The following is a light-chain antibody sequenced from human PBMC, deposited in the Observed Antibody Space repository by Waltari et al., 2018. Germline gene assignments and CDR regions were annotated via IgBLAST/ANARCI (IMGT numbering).Light chain of an antibody. CDR1: RGSITSDF. CDR3: QTCDTTVLI. V-gene: IGLV6-57*04. J-gene: IGLJ2*01. CDR2: KDN. Sequence: NFVLTQPHSVSRSPGRTVTIPCTRHRGSITSDFVQWYRLRPGSAPTTIIYKDNQRPPGVPDRFSGSIDTSSNSASLTISGLTTEDEADYYCQTCDTTVLIFGGGTQLTVL.